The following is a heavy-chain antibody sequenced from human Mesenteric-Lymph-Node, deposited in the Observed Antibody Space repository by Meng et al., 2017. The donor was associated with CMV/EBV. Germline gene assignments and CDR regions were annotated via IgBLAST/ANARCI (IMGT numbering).Heavy chain of an antibody. J-gene: IGHJ4*02. V-gene: IGHV4-31*02. CDR1: GVSISGGGYY. D-gene: IGHD3-10*01. Sequence: TVSGVSISGGGYYWSWIRQHPGKGLEWIGYIYYSGSTYYNPSLKSRLDISVDTSKNQFSLKLSSVTAADTAVYYCASSNYYGSGSYTYWGQGTLVTVSS. CDR2: IYYSGST. CDR3: ASSNYYGSGSYTY.